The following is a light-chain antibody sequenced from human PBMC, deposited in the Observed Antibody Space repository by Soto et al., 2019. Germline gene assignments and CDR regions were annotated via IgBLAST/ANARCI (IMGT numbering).Light chain of an antibody. J-gene: IGKJ2*01. V-gene: IGKV3-20*01. CDR1: ESVSNNY. CDR3: QQYGSSPYT. Sequence: IVLTQSPGTLSLSPGERATLSCRASESVSNNYLAWYQQKAGRAPRLLMYGASSRATGIPDRFSGSGSGTDFTLTISRLEPEDFAVYYCQQYGSSPYTFGQGTKLEIK. CDR2: GAS.